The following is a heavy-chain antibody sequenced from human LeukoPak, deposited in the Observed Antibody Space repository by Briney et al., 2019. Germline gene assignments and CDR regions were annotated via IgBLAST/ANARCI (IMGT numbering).Heavy chain of an antibody. V-gene: IGHV4-34*01. J-gene: IGHJ4*02. D-gene: IGHD1-26*01. CDR3: ARMNQDSGSSPPSVDY. CDR1: GGSFSGYY. Sequence: SETLSLTCAVYGGSFSGYYWSWIRQPPGKGLEWIGEINHSGSTNYNPSLKSRVTISVDTSKNQFSLKLSSVTAADTAVYYCARMNQDSGSSPPSVDYWGQGTLVTVSS. CDR2: INHSGST.